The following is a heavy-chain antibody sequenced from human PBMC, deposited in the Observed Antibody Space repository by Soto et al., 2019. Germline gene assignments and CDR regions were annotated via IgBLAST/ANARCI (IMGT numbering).Heavy chain of an antibody. CDR1: AGSISTINYY. J-gene: IGHJ3*01. V-gene: IGHV4-31*03. CDR3: ARSAQWDGFDP. Sequence: QVQLQESGPGLVRPSQTLSLTCTVSAGSISTINYYWSWIRQHPEKGLEWICYISYSWRTFYHSSHKTRVTMSFDTSKKQFSLTLTSVTAADTAVYYCARSAQWDGFDPWGQGTMVTVSS. CDR2: ISYSWRT. D-gene: IGHD2-8*01.